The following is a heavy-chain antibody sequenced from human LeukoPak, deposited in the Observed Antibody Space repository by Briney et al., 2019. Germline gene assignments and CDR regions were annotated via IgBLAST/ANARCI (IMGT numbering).Heavy chain of an antibody. D-gene: IGHD6-19*01. Sequence: GGSLRLSCAASGFTVSSTYMGWVRQAPGKGLEWVSVIYSGGAAYYPDSVKGRFTISRDLSKNTLYLQMSDLRADDTAVYYCARVAVAYFDCWGQGTVVTVSA. CDR3: ARVAVAYFDC. CDR2: IYSGGAA. CDR1: GFTVSSTY. J-gene: IGHJ4*02. V-gene: IGHV3-66*01.